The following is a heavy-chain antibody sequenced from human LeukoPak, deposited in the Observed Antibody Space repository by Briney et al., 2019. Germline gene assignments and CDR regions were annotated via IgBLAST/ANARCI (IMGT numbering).Heavy chain of an antibody. V-gene: IGHV3-7*01. Sequence: GGSLRLSCAASGFIFSKYWMTWVRQAPGKGLEWVANMKKDGSEKYYEDSVEGRFTISRDNAKNSLYLQMNSLRAEDTAVYYCARDVNGGHFDYWGQGTLVTVSS. CDR1: GFIFSKYW. CDR2: MKKDGSEK. CDR3: ARDVNGGHFDY. J-gene: IGHJ4*02. D-gene: IGHD2-8*01.